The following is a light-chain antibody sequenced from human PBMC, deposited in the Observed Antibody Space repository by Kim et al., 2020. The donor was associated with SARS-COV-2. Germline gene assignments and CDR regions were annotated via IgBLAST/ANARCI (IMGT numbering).Light chain of an antibody. CDR1: SSDFGGFDL. V-gene: IGLV2-23*02. CDR3: CSYAGSSWV. Sequence: QSALTQPASVSGSPGQSITISCTGTSSDFGGFDLVSWYQHHPGKAPKLIIHEVKRRPSGVSNRFSDSKSGNTASLTISGLQAEDEADYHCCSYAGSSWVFGGGTKLTVL. J-gene: IGLJ3*02. CDR2: EVK.